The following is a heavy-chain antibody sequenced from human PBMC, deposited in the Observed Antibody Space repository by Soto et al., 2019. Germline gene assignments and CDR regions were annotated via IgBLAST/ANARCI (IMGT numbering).Heavy chain of an antibody. CDR2: ISAYNGNT. J-gene: IGHJ5*02. V-gene: IGHV1-18*01. D-gene: IGHD2-15*01. CDR3: AGVRGGYCSGGSCYLDWFDP. CDR1: GYTFTSYG. Sequence: QVQLVQSGAEVKKPGASVKVSCKASGYTFTSYGISWVRQAPGQGLEWMGWISAYNGNTNHAQKLQGRVTMTTDTSXTTDYXXLRSLRSDDTAVYYCAGVRGGYCSGGSCYLDWFDPWGQGTLVTVSS.